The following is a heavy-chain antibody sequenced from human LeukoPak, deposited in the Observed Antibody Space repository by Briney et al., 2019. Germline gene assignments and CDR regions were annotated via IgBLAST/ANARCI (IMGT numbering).Heavy chain of an antibody. CDR3: ARATMVRGVIYYGMDV. CDR2: IYYSGST. J-gene: IGHJ6*02. Sequence: SETLSLTCAVSGGSISSYYWSWIRQPPGKGLEWIGYIYYSGSTNYNPSLKSRVTISVDTSKNQFSLKLSSVTAADTAVYYCARATMVRGVIYYGMDVWGQGTTVTVSS. V-gene: IGHV4-59*01. CDR1: GGSISSYY. D-gene: IGHD3-10*01.